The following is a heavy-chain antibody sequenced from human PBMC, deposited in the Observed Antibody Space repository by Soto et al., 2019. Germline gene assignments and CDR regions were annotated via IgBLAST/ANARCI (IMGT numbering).Heavy chain of an antibody. CDR3: ARDRQHSVEMAPDAFDI. D-gene: IGHD2-21*01. Sequence: GGSLRLSCAASGFTFSSYSMNWVRQAPGKGLEWVSYISSSSSTIYYADSVKGRFTISRDNAKNSLYLQMNSLRAEDTAVYYCARDRQHSVEMAPDAFDIWGQGTMVTV. CDR2: ISSSSSTI. J-gene: IGHJ3*02. CDR1: GFTFSSYS. V-gene: IGHV3-48*01.